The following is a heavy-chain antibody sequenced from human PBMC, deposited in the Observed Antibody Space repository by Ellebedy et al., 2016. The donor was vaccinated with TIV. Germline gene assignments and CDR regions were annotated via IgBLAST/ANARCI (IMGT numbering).Heavy chain of an antibody. J-gene: IGHJ4*02. Sequence: ASVKVSXXASGYTFTSYDINWVRQATGQGLEWMGWMNPNSGNTGYAQKFQGRVTMTRNTSISTAYMELSSLRSEDTAVYYCATDAYGSSWYEDWGQGTLVTVSS. CDR2: MNPNSGNT. CDR3: ATDAYGSSWYED. D-gene: IGHD6-13*01. V-gene: IGHV1-8*01. CDR1: GYTFTSYD.